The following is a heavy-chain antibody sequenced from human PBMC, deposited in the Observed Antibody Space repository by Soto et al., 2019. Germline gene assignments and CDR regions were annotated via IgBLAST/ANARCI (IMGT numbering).Heavy chain of an antibody. D-gene: IGHD3-3*01. V-gene: IGHV4-61*01. J-gene: IGHJ4*02. CDR1: GGSVSIGSYY. CDR2: IYYSGST. CDR3: ARGVDFWSGYFHHFDY. Sequence: SETLCVTCIFSGGSVSIGSYYWSWIRQPRGKGLEWIGYIYYSGSTNYNPSLKSRVTISVDTSKNQFSLKLSSVTAADTAVYYCARGVDFWSGYFHHFDYWGQGTLVTVSS.